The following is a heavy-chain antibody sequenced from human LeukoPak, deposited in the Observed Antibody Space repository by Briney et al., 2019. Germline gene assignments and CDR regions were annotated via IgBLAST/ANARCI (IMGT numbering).Heavy chain of an antibody. D-gene: IGHD6-13*01. J-gene: IGHJ4*02. CDR2: INHSGST. CDR3: ARAHSSSWYSYSSGWFLDY. V-gene: IGHV4-34*01. CDR1: GGSFSGYY. Sequence: SETLSLTCAVYGGSFSGYYWSWIRQPPGKGLEWIGEINHSGSTNYNPSLKSRVTISVDTSKNQFSLKLSSVTAADTAVYYCARAHSSSWYSYSSGWFLDYWGQGTLVTVSS.